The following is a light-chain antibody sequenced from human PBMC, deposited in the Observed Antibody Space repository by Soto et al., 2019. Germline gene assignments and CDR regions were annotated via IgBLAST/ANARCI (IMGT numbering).Light chain of an antibody. J-gene: IGLJ1*01. V-gene: IGLV2-14*01. CDR1: SSDVGGYTY. Sequence: QSVLTQPASVSGSPGQSITISCTGTSSDVGGYTYVSWYQQHPGKAPKLMIFEVSNRPSGVSNRFSGSKSGNTASLTISGLQTEDEADYYCSSYTSSSTRVFGTGTRSPS. CDR2: EVS. CDR3: SSYTSSSTRV.